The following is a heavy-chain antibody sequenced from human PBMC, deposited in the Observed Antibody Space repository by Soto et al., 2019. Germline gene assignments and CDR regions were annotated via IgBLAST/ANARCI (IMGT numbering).Heavy chain of an antibody. J-gene: IGHJ5*02. CDR2: INHSGST. D-gene: IGHD5-12*01. V-gene: IGHV4-34*01. Sequence: QVQLQQWGAGLLKPSETLSLTCDVYGGYFSRYYWNWIRQPPGKGLEWLGEINHSGSTNYNPSLESRVTISLDTSKTQFSLKLTSVTAADTAVYYCARGEGRLVGTWFDPWGQGTLVTVSS. CDR1: GGYFSRYY. CDR3: ARGEGRLVGTWFDP.